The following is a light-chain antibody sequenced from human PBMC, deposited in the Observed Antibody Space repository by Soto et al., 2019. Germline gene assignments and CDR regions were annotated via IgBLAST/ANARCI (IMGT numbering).Light chain of an antibody. CDR3: QQSYSSPPT. CDR1: QDIATY. J-gene: IGKJ1*01. CDR2: DAS. V-gene: IGKV1-33*01. Sequence: DIQMTQSPSSLSASVGNRVTITCQASQDIATYLNWYQQKPGKAPNLLIYDASNLETGVPSRFSGGGSGTHFTFTISNLQPEDFATYYCQQSYSSPPTFGQGTKVDIK.